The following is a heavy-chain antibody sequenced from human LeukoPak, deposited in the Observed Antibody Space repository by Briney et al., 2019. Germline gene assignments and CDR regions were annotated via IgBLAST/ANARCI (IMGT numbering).Heavy chain of an antibody. CDR2: ISYDGSNK. Sequence: PGGSLRLSCAASGFTFSIYGMHYVRQAPGKGLEWVALISYDGSNKYYADSVKGRFTISRDNSKNTLYLQMNNLRAEDMAVYYCAKDRGFSWCLDSWGQGTLVTVSS. CDR3: AKDRGFSWCLDS. J-gene: IGHJ4*02. CDR1: GFTFSIYG. V-gene: IGHV3-30*18. D-gene: IGHD6-13*01.